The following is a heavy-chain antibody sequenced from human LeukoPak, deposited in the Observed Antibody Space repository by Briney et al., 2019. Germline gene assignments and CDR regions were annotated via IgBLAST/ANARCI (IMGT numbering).Heavy chain of an antibody. Sequence: SETLSLTCTVSGGSISSYYWSWIRQPPGKGLEWIGYIYYSGSTNYNPSLKSRVTISVDTSKNQFSLKLSSVTAADTAVYYCARAGLAGEGTHLYWGQGTLVTVSS. V-gene: IGHV4-59*01. J-gene: IGHJ4*02. D-gene: IGHD3-10*01. CDR1: GGSISSYY. CDR2: IYYSGST. CDR3: ARAGLAGEGTHLY.